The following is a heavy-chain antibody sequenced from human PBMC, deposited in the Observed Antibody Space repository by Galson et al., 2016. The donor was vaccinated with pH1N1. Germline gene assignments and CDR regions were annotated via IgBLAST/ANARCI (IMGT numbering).Heavy chain of an antibody. CDR3: ARQYDFVDYRGDAFDI. CDR2: VNPGGSTI. CDR1: GYSFTSQW. Sequence: QSGAEVKKPGESLKISCKASGYSFTSQWIAWVRQVPGKGLEWVGVVNPGGSTIRYSPPFQGQVTISSDKSINIAYLQWISLRASDTATYYCARQYDFVDYRGDAFDIWGQGTVVIVSS. J-gene: IGHJ3*02. V-gene: IGHV5-51*03. D-gene: IGHD4-17*01.